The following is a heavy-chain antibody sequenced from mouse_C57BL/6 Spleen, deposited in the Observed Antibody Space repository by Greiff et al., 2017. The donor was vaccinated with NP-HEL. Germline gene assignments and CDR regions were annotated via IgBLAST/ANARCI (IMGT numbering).Heavy chain of an antibody. CDR1: GFTFSDYG. CDR3: ARITVVDYYAMDY. V-gene: IGHV5-17*01. CDR2: ISSGSSTI. Sequence: EVKLMESGGGLVKPGGSLKLSCAASGFTFSDYGMHWVRQAPEKGLEWVAYISSGSSTIYYADTVKGRFTISRDNAKNTLFLQMTSLRSEDTAMYYCARITVVDYYAMDYWGQGTSVTVSS. J-gene: IGHJ4*01. D-gene: IGHD1-1*01.